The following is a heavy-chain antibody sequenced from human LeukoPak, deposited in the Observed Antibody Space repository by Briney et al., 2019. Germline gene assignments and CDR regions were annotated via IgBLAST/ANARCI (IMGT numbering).Heavy chain of an antibody. Sequence: SETLSLTCTVSNYSITNNYYWGWIRQPPAKGLEWIGSIHHTGITYYTPSLESRVTISLDTSKNQFSLRLYSVTAADTAVYFCGRAPWAYGNYVHAFDIWGQGTMVTVSS. CDR2: IHHTGIT. CDR1: NYSITNNYY. J-gene: IGHJ3*02. CDR3: GRAPWAYGNYVHAFDI. D-gene: IGHD4-11*01. V-gene: IGHV4-38-2*02.